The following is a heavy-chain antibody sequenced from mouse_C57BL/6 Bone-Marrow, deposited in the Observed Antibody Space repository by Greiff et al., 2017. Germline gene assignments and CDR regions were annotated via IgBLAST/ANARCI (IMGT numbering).Heavy chain of an antibody. CDR1: GYTFTSYT. CDR3: ARGYSNYWGVFFAY. V-gene: IGHV1-4*01. D-gene: IGHD2-5*01. J-gene: IGHJ3*01. CDR2: INPSSGYT. Sequence: VQLQQSGAELARPGASVKMSCKASGYTFTSYTMHWVKQRPGQGLEWIGYINPSSGYTKYNQKFKDKATLTAEKSSITAYMQLGSLTSEDAAVSYCARGYSNYWGVFFAYWGQGTLVTVSA.